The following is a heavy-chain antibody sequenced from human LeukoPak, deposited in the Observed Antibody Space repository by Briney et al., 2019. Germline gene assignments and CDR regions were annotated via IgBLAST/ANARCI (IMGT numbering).Heavy chain of an antibody. CDR3: ARSTRAFDY. J-gene: IGHJ4*02. CDR1: GFTFSSYA. Sequence: GGSLRLSCAASGFTFSSYAMHWVRQAPGKGPEWVAVISYDGSNKYYADSVKGRFTISRDNSKNTLYLQMNSLRAEGTAVYYCARSTRAFDYWGQGTLVTVSS. D-gene: IGHD5-24*01. CDR2: ISYDGSNK. V-gene: IGHV3-30-3*01.